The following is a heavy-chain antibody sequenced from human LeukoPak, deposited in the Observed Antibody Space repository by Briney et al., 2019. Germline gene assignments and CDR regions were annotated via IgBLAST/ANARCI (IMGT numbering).Heavy chain of an antibody. CDR3: AKDLSSGWYGDAFDI. V-gene: IGHV3-9*01. D-gene: IGHD6-19*01. J-gene: IGHJ3*02. CDR1: GFTFDDYA. CDR2: ISWNSGSI. Sequence: GGSLRLSCAASGFTFDDYAMHWVRQAPGKGLEWVSGISWNSGSIGYADSVKGRFPISRDNAKNSLYLQMNSLRAEDTALYYCAKDLSSGWYGDAFDIWGQGTMVTVSS.